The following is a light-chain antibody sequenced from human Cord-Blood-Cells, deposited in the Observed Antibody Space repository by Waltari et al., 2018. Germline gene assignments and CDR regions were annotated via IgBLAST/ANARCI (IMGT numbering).Light chain of an antibody. Sequence: QPVLTQPPSSSASPGESARLTCTLPSDINVGSYNIYWYQQKPGSPPRYLLSYYSDSDKGQGSGVPSRFSGSKDASANTGILLISVLQSEDEADYYCMIWPSNAVFGGVTKLTVL. CDR3: MIWPSNAV. V-gene: IGLV5-37*01. CDR2: YYSDSDK. J-gene: IGLJ3*02. CDR1: SDINVGSYN.